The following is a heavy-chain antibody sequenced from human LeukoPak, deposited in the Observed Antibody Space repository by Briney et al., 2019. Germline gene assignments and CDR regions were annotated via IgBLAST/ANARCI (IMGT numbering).Heavy chain of an antibody. V-gene: IGHV4-61*02. CDR2: IYSNGDT. D-gene: IGHD6-13*01. Sequence: PSQTLSVTCTVSGDSISSGSYYWSWIRQPAGKGLEWIGRIYSNGDTKFNPSLKSRVTISLDTSKNQFSLKLSSATAADTAVYYCASRHSKQQPYYYYMDIWGKGTTVTVSS. J-gene: IGHJ6*03. CDR1: GDSISSGSYY. CDR3: ASRHSKQQPYYYYMDI.